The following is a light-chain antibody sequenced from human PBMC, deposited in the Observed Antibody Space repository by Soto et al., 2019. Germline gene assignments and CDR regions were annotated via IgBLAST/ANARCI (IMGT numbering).Light chain of an antibody. CDR3: QQYGSSPHT. Sequence: EIVLTQSPGTLSLSPGERATLSCRASQSVSSSYLAWYQQKPGQAPRLLIYGASSRATGIPDRFSGSGSGTDLTMTISSLEPEDFAVYYCQQYGSSPHTFGQGTKLEIK. CDR2: GAS. V-gene: IGKV3-20*01. CDR1: QSVSSSY. J-gene: IGKJ2*01.